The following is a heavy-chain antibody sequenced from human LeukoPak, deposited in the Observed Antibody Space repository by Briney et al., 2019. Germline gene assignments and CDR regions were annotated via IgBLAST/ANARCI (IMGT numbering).Heavy chain of an antibody. CDR3: ARGLQWLVSDAFDI. CDR2: IKQDGSEK. J-gene: IGHJ3*02. CDR1: GFTFSSYW. D-gene: IGHD6-19*01. V-gene: IGHV3-7*01. Sequence: GSLRLSCAASGFTFSSYWMSWVRQAPGKGLEWVANIKQDGSEKNYVDSVKGRLTISRDNAKNSLYLQMNSLRAEDTAVYYCARGLQWLVSDAFDIWGQGTMVTVSS.